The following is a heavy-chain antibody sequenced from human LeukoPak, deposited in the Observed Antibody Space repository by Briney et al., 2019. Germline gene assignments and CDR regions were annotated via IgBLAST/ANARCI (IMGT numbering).Heavy chain of an antibody. CDR3: ARASGVIPTYYYYYYMDV. V-gene: IGHV3-21*01. D-gene: IGHD3-16*02. CDR1: GFPFSSYS. Sequence: GALRPSCSAPGFPFSSYSMNWGRQAPGKGLEGVSSITSSSSYIYYANSVKGRFTISRDHAKNSLYLQMNSLGAEDTAVYYCARASGVIPTYYYYYYMDVWRKGTTVSISS. J-gene: IGHJ6*03. CDR2: ITSSSSYI.